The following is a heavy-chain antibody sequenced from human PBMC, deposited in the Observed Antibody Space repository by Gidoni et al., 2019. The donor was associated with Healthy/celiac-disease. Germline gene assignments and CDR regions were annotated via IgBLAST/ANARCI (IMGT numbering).Heavy chain of an antibody. V-gene: IGHV4-34*01. Sequence: QVQLQQCGVGLLKPSQTLSLTCAVHVGPFSGYSWSWIRQPPGKGLEWIGDINHSGSTNYNPSIKSRVTMSVDTSKNQFSLKLSSVTAADTAVYYCASRLRAALDWFDPWSQGTLVTVSS. CDR1: VGPFSGYS. D-gene: IGHD6-13*01. CDR2: INHSGST. J-gene: IGHJ5*02. CDR3: ASRLRAALDWFDP.